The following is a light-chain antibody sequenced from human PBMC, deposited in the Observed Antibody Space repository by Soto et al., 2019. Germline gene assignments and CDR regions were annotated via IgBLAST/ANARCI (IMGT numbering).Light chain of an antibody. V-gene: IGKV1-6*01. Sequence: AIQMSQSPSSLAASVGDGVILTCRASQDIKKDLVWFQQKPGKVPKLLIYKASGLQSGVPSRFNGSGAGTDFNLTISGLQPEDFATYYCLQDYNYQYTFGQGTKVDIK. J-gene: IGKJ2*01. CDR1: QDIKKD. CDR3: LQDYNYQYT. CDR2: KAS.